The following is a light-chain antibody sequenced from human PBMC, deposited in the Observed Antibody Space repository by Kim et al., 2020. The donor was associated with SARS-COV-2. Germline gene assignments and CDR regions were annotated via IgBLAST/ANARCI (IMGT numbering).Light chain of an antibody. CDR1: SSNIGAGYD. CDR2: VNN. Sequence: QSVLTQPPSVSGAPGQRVTLSCTGSSSNIGAGYDVHWYQHLPGTAPKLLIYVNNNRPSGVPDRFSGSKSGTSASLAITGLQAEDEADYYCQSYDSSLSGWVFGGGTQLTVL. CDR3: QSYDSSLSGWV. J-gene: IGLJ3*02. V-gene: IGLV1-40*01.